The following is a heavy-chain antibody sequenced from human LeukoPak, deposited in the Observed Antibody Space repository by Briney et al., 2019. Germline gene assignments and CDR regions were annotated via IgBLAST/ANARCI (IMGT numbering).Heavy chain of an antibody. D-gene: IGHD3-10*01. Sequence: LSLTCTVSGGSISSSSYYWGWIRQPPGKGLEWLSYITGGNKAYYADSLKGRFVISRDNAKNSVYLQMNSLSVEDTAVYYCVRGGVADGNYFGDWGQGTVVTVSS. CDR3: VRGGVADGNYFGD. CDR2: ITGGNKA. CDR1: GGSISSSS. J-gene: IGHJ4*02. V-gene: IGHV3-11*06.